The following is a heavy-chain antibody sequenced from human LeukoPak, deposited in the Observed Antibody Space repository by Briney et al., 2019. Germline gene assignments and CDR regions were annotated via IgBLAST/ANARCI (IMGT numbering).Heavy chain of an antibody. V-gene: IGHV4-4*07. CDR3: ARQSQVTYYYYYYMHV. J-gene: IGHJ6*03. D-gene: IGHD2-21*02. Sequence: SETLSRTGTGAGGSISNYYWSWIRQPAGKGLEWIGRIYTSGTAYDNPSLNSRVTMSVDTSKNQYSLRLSSVTAPDPAVYYCARQSQVTYYYYYYMHVRGKGTTLTV. CDR1: GGSISNYY. CDR2: IYTSGTA.